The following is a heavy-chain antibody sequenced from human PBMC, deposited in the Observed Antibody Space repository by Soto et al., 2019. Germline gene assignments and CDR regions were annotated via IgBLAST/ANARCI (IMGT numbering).Heavy chain of an antibody. CDR1: GYTFTSYY. CDR2: INPSGGST. Sequence: SVKVSCKASGYTFTSYYMHWVRQAPGQGLEWMGIINPSGGSTSYAQKFQGRVTMTRDTSTSTVYMELSSLRSEDTAVYYCARDQGELRYFGWLNGMDVWCQGTTVTVSS. D-gene: IGHD3-9*01. J-gene: IGHJ6*02. V-gene: IGHV1-46*01. CDR3: ARDQGELRYFGWLNGMDV.